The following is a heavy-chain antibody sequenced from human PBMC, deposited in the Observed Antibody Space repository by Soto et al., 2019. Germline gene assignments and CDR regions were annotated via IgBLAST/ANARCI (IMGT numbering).Heavy chain of an antibody. CDR3: ARRDSGGFFRFFDS. CDR1: GGSLSTNP. D-gene: IGHD2-15*01. Sequence: QVQLVQSGTEVKKPGSSVKVSCKTSGGSLSTNPISWVRQAPGQGLEWMGGTGSGTGPGNHAQKFQGRLTVPADKSTGTDYMELTNLSSEDTAVYYCARRDSGGFFRFFDSRGQGTLVTVSS. V-gene: IGHV1-69*06. CDR2: TGSGTGPG. J-gene: IGHJ4*02.